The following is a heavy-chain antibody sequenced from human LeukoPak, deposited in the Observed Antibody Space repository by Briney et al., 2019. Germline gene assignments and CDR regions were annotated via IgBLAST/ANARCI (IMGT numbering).Heavy chain of an antibody. V-gene: IGHV4-59*12. D-gene: IGHD6-6*01. CDR2: IYYSGST. CDR3: ARGDTVAARPGRFDY. CDR1: GGSISSYY. J-gene: IGHJ4*02. Sequence: SETLSLTCTVSGGSISSYYWSWIRQPPGKGLEWIGYIYYSGSTNYNPSLKSRVTISVDTSKNQFSLKLSSVTAADTAVYYCARGDTVAARPGRFDYWGQGTLVTVSS.